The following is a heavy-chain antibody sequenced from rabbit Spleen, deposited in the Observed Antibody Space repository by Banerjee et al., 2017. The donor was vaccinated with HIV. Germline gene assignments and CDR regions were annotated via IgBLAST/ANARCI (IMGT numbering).Heavy chain of an antibody. Sequence: QLEESAGGLVQPGGSLKLSCKASGFDFNSYYMSWVRQAPGKGLEWIGYIDPLFGSAYYANWVNGRFTISSHNAQNTLYLQLNSLTAADTATYFCVRGASSSGYYSLWGQGTLVTVS. J-gene: IGHJ4*01. V-gene: IGHV1S7*01. D-gene: IGHD1-1*01. CDR3: VRGASSSGYYSL. CDR2: IDPLFGSA. CDR1: GFDFNSYY.